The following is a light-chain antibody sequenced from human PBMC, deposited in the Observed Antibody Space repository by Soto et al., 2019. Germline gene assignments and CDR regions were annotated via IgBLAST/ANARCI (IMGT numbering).Light chain of an antibody. Sequence: EIAMTQSPATLSVSPGERATLSCRASQSVSSNLAWYQQKPGQAPRLLIYGASTRATGIPARFSGSGSGTEFTLSISSLQSEDFAVYYCQQYNNWPRALTFGGGTKVEIK. J-gene: IGKJ4*01. CDR3: QQYNNWPRALT. V-gene: IGKV3-15*01. CDR1: QSVSSN. CDR2: GAS.